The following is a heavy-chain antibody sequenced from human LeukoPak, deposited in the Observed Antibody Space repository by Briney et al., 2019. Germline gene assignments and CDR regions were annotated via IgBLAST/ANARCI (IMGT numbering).Heavy chain of an antibody. Sequence: ASVKVSCKASGGTFSSYAISWVRQAPGQGLEWMGGINPIFGTANYAQKFQGRVTITADKSTSTAYMELSSLRSEDTAVYYCARTDWNPIRATGAFDIWGQGTMVTVSS. J-gene: IGHJ3*02. V-gene: IGHV1-69*06. D-gene: IGHD1-1*01. CDR2: INPIFGTA. CDR1: GGTFSSYA. CDR3: ARTDWNPIRATGAFDI.